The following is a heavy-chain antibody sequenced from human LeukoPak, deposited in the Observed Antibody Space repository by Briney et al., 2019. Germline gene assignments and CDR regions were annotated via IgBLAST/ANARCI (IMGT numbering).Heavy chain of an antibody. CDR3: AKAYGSGNYYYMDV. Sequence: PGGSLRLSCAASGFTFSSYGMHWVRQAPGKGLEWVAFIRYDGSNKYYADSVKGRFTISRDNSKNTLYLQMNSLRAEDTAVYYCAKAYGSGNYYYMDVWGKGTTVTVSS. D-gene: IGHD3-10*01. V-gene: IGHV3-30*02. CDR1: GFTFSSYG. J-gene: IGHJ6*03. CDR2: IRYDGSNK.